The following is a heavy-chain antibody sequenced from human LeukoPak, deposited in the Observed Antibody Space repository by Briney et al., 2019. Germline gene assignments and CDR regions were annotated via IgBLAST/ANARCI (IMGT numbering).Heavy chain of an antibody. CDR2: IYYSGST. CDR1: GDSISSSSYY. V-gene: IGHV4-39*07. J-gene: IGHJ5*02. D-gene: IGHD4-17*01. CDR3: ASYGDYWGNWFDP. Sequence: SETLSLTCTVSGDSISSSSYYWGWIRQPPGKRLEWIGSIYYSGSTYYNPSLKSPVTISVDTSKNQFSLKLSSVTAADTAVYYCASYGDYWGNWFDPWGQGTLVTVSS.